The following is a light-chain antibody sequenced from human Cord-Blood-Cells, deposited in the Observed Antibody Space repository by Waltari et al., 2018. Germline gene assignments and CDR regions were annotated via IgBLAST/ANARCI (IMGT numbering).Light chain of an antibody. V-gene: IGLV1-40*01. J-gene: IGLJ1*01. Sequence: QSVLTPPPQVSAAPGQRVTISCTGSSSTSEAGYDVHWYQQLPGTAPKLLIYGNSNRPSGVPDRFSGSKSGTSASLAITGLQAEDEADYYCQSYDSSLSGSYVFGTGTKVTVL. CDR2: GNS. CDR1: SSTSEAGYD. CDR3: QSYDSSLSGSYV.